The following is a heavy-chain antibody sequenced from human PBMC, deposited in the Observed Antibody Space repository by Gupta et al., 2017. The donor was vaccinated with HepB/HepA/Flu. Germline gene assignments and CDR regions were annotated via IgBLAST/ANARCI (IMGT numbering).Heavy chain of an antibody. V-gene: IGHV1-2*04. CDR2: INPNSGGT. D-gene: IGHD6-13*01. CDR3: ARDQVSYSSSWANWFDP. Sequence: VKVSCKASGYTFTGYYMHWVRQAPGQGLEWMGWINPNSGGTNYAQKFQGWVTMTRDTSISTAYMELSRLRSDDTAVYYCARDQVSYSSSWANWFDPWGQGTLVTVSS. CDR1: GYTFTGYY. J-gene: IGHJ5*02.